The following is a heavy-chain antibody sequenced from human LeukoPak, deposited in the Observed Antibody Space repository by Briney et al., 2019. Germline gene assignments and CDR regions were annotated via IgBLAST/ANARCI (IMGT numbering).Heavy chain of an antibody. J-gene: IGHJ4*02. Sequence: SETLSLTCTVSGGSISSHYWSWIRQPPGKGLEWIGYIYYSGSTNYNPSLKSRVTISVDTSKNQFSLKLSSVTAADTAVYYCARMRGYSYGRTTARNRYFDYWGQGTLVTVPS. CDR2: IYYSGST. V-gene: IGHV4-59*11. CDR1: GGSISSHY. CDR3: ARMRGYSYGRTTARNRYFDY. D-gene: IGHD5-18*01.